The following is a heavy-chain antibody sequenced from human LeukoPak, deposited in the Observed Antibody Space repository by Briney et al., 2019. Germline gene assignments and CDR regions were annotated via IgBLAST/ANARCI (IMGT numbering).Heavy chain of an antibody. CDR2: IYYSGST. Sequence: SETLSLTCTVSGGSISSYYWSWIRQPPGKGLEWIGYIYYSGSTNCNPSLKSRVTISVDTSKNQFSLKLSSVTAADTAVYYCARHVQLLRSSSWSYYFDYWGQGTLVTVSS. J-gene: IGHJ4*02. CDR3: ARHVQLLRSSSWSYYFDY. D-gene: IGHD6-13*01. V-gene: IGHV4-59*08. CDR1: GGSISSYY.